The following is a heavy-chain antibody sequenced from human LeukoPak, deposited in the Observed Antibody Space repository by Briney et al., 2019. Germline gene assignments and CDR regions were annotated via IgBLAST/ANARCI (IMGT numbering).Heavy chain of an antibody. J-gene: IGHJ4*02. CDR1: GYTFTSNY. CDR3: ARVPRSSYYFDY. V-gene: IGHV1-46*01. Sequence: ASVKVSCKAFGYTFTSNYMHWVRQAPGQGPEWMGVISPSGGSTTYAQKFQGRVTMTRDTSISTAYMELSRLRSDDTAAYYCARVPRSSYYFDYWGQGTLVTVSS. CDR2: ISPSGGST. D-gene: IGHD6-13*01.